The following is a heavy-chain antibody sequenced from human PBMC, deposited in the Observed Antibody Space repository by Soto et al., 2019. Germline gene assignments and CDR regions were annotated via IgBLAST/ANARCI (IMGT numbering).Heavy chain of an antibody. J-gene: IGHJ6*02. V-gene: IGHV3-30*18. CDR3: AKDPFYVDPIHYYGMDV. CDR2: ISYDGSNK. CDR1: GFTFSSYG. Sequence: QVQLVESGGGVVQPGRSLRLSCAASGFTFSSYGMHWVRQAPGKGLEWVAVISYDGSNKYYADSVKGRFTISRDNSKNTLYLQMNSLRAEDTAVYYCAKDPFYVDPIHYYGMDVWGQGTTVTVSS. D-gene: IGHD3-16*01.